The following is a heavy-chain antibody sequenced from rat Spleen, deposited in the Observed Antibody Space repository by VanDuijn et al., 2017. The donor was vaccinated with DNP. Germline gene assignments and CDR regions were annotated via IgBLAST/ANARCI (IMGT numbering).Heavy chain of an antibody. V-gene: IGHV5-7*01. CDR3: ATRSPFAY. Sequence: EVQLVESGGGLVQPGRSMKLSCAASGFTFSNSDMAWVRQAPERGLEWVATINYDGSNTYYRDSVKGRFTVSRHNSDTTLFLQMDSLRSEYTATYYCATRSPFAYWGQGLMVTVSS. CDR1: GFTFSNSD. J-gene: IGHJ2*01. CDR2: INYDGSNT.